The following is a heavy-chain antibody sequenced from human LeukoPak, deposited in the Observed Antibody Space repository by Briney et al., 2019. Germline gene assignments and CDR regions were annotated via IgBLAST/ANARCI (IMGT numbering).Heavy chain of an antibody. J-gene: IGHJ6*03. CDR3: ARWLQYSYYYYMDV. D-gene: IGHD5-24*01. CDR1: GYTFTSYG. CDR2: ISAYNGST. V-gene: IGHV1-18*01. Sequence: ASVKVSCKASGYTFTSYGISWVRQAPGQGLEWMGWISAYNGSTNYAQKFQGRVTMTRDTSISTAYMELSKLRSDDTAVYYCARWLQYSYYYYMDVWGKGTTVTVSS.